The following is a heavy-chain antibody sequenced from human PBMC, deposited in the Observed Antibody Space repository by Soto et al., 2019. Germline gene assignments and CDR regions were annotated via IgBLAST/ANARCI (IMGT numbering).Heavy chain of an antibody. CDR2: INPNSGGT. D-gene: IGHD2-15*01. V-gene: IGHV1-2*02. CDR3: SRGKTVPASVVVGFYYYYAMDV. J-gene: IGHJ6*02. CDR1: GYTFSGYH. Sequence: GASVKVSCKASGYTFSGYHMHWVRQAPGQGLEWMGWINPNSGGTNYAQNFQGRVTMTRDTSISTAYMELSRLRSDDTAVYYCSRGKTVPASVVVGFYYYYAMDVWGQGTTVTVSS.